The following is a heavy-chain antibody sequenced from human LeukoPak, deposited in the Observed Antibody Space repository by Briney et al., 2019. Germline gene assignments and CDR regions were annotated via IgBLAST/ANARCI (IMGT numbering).Heavy chain of an antibody. D-gene: IGHD5-18*01. V-gene: IGHV4-59*01. CDR2: IFYSGST. Sequence: SETLSLTCSVSGVSISSYYWSWIRQPPGKGLEWIGYIFYSGSTNYNPSLKSRVTISADTSKNQFSLKLSSVTAADTAVYYCARGGYIYGSRGNWFDPWGQGTLVTVSS. J-gene: IGHJ5*02. CDR3: ARGGYIYGSRGNWFDP. CDR1: GVSISSYY.